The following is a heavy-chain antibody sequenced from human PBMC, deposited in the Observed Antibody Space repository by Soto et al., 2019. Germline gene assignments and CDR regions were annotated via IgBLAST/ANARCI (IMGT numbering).Heavy chain of an antibody. Sequence: EVQLVESGGGLVQPGGSLRLSCAASGFTFSDYYMHWVRQVPGKGLEWVGRTRNKANSYTTEYAASVRGRFSISRDDSKDSMYLQMYSLKTEDTAVYYCARHTGGSYDYWGQGALVTVSS. D-gene: IGHD3-16*01. CDR1: GFTFSDYY. J-gene: IGHJ4*01. V-gene: IGHV3-72*01. CDR3: ARHTGGSYDY. CDR2: TRNKANSYTT.